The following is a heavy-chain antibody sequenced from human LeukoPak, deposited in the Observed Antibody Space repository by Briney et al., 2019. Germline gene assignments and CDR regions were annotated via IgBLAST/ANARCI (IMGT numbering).Heavy chain of an antibody. CDR1: GFTFSSYG. CDR3: AKGGYCSSTSCYALDY. J-gene: IGHJ4*02. Sequence: KSLRLSCAASGFTFSSYGMHWVRQAPGKGLEWVAGISYDGSNKYYADSVKGRFTISRDNSKNTLYLQMNSLRAEDTAVYYCAKGGYCSSTSCYALDYWGQGTLVTVSS. D-gene: IGHD2-2*01. V-gene: IGHV3-30*18. CDR2: ISYDGSNK.